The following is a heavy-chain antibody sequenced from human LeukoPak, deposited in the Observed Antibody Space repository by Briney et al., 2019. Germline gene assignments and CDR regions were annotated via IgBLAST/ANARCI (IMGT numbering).Heavy chain of an antibody. Sequence: GGSLRLSCAASGLTFSSYGMTWVRQAPGKGLEWVSAISGSGGNTYYTDSVKGRFTISRDNSKNTLYLQMNSLRAEDTAVYYCAKDRGAVVRSYGYFDYWGQGTLVTVSS. D-gene: IGHD3-10*01. CDR3: AKDRGAVVRSYGYFDY. J-gene: IGHJ4*02. CDR2: ISGSGGNT. V-gene: IGHV3-23*01. CDR1: GLTFSSYG.